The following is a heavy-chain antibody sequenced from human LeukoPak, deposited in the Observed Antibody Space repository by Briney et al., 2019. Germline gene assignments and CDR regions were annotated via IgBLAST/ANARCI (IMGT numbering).Heavy chain of an antibody. CDR2: IYYSGST. D-gene: IGHD3-22*01. J-gene: IGHJ4*02. CDR3: SRHGDYYDSSGYLDY. CDR1: GGSISSGGYY. Sequence: PSETLSLTCTVSGGSISSGGYYWSWTRQHPGKGLEWIGYIYYSGSTYYNPSLKSRVTISVDTSKNQFSLKLSSVTAADTAVYYCSRHGDYYDSSGYLDYWGQGTLVTVSS. V-gene: IGHV4-31*03.